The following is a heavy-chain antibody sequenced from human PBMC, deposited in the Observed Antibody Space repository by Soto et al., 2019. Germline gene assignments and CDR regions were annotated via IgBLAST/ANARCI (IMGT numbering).Heavy chain of an antibody. J-gene: IGHJ6*02. CDR2: IIPIFGTA. V-gene: IGHV1-69*12. CDR1: GGTFSSYA. CDR3: AKDIVVVVAATGHYYYGMDV. D-gene: IGHD2-15*01. Sequence: QVQLVQSGAEVKKPGSSVKVSCKASGGTFSSYAISWVRQAPGQGLEWMGGIIPIFGTANYAQKFQGRVTMTADESTSTAYMELSSLRSEDTAVYYCAKDIVVVVAATGHYYYGMDVWGQGTTVTVSS.